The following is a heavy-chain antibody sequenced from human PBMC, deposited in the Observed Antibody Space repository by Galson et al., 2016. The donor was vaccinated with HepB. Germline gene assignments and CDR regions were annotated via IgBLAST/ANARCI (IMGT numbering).Heavy chain of an antibody. CDR1: GYRFHTHW. CDR3: ARQTSEDSFDY. V-gene: IGHV5-51*01. CDR2: VFPNDAST. Sequence: QSGAEVKAPGESLKISCQGSGYRFHTHWIAWVRQMPGKGLEWMGMVFPNDASTRYSPSLRGQVTISADKSLSVAYLQWSSLRASDSAMYYCARQTSEDSFDYWGQGTLVSVSS. J-gene: IGHJ4*02. D-gene: IGHD3-10*01.